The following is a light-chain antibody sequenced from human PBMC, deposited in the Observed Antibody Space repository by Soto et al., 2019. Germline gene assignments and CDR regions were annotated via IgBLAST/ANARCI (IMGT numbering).Light chain of an antibody. CDR1: SSDVGSYNL. Sequence: QSALTQPASVSGSPGQSITISCTGTSSDVGSYNLVSWYQQHPGKAPKLMIYEGSKRPSGVSNRFSGSKSGNTASLTISGLLAEDEADDYCCSYAGSSTCHVVFGGGTKVTVL. V-gene: IGLV2-23*01. J-gene: IGLJ2*01. CDR2: EGS. CDR3: CSYAGSSTCHVV.